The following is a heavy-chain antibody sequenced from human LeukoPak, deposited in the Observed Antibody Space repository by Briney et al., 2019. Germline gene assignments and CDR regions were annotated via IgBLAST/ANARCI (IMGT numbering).Heavy chain of an antibody. Sequence: PGGSLRLSCVACGFTFSDYYMNWIRQAPGKGLEWVANIKQDGSEKYYVDSVKGRFTISRDNAKNSLYLQVNSLRAEDTAVYYCAREHSSGYCGYWGQGTLVTVSS. D-gene: IGHD3-22*01. J-gene: IGHJ4*02. V-gene: IGHV3-7*01. CDR2: IKQDGSEK. CDR3: AREHSSGYCGY. CDR1: GFTFSDYY.